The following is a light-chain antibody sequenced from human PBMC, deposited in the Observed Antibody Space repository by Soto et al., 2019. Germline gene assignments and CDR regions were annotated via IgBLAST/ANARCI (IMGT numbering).Light chain of an antibody. CDR3: AAWDDSLNGVV. V-gene: IGLV1-44*01. CDR1: SSNIGSNT. CDR2: SNN. Sequence: QSVLTQQPSASGTPGQRVTFSCSGSSSNIGSNTVNWYQQLPGTAPKLLIYSNNQRPSGVPDRFSGSKSGTSASLAISGLQSDDEADYYCAAWDDSLNGVVFGGGTKLTVL. J-gene: IGLJ2*01.